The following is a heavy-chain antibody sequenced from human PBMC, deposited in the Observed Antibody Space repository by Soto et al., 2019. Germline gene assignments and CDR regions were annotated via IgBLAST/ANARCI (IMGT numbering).Heavy chain of an antibody. D-gene: IGHD5-12*01. CDR2: ISWDGRRT. CDR3: AKDSGHGYNFYFDY. V-gene: IGHV3-43*01. J-gene: IGHJ4*02. CDR1: GFKFDDYS. Sequence: GGSLRLSCATSGFKFDDYSMHWVRQTPGKGLEWVCLISWDGRRTNYADSVRGRFTISRDSSKNTLYLQMNSLRAEDTALYYCAKDSGHGYNFYFDYWGQGTLVTVSS.